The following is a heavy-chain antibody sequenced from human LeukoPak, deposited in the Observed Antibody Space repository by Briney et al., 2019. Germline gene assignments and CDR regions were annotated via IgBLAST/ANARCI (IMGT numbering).Heavy chain of an antibody. J-gene: IGHJ4*02. CDR1: GFTFDDYA. Sequence: GRSLRLSCAASGFTFDDYAMHWVRQAPGKGLEWVSGISWNSGSIGYADSVKGRFTISRDNAKNSLYLQMNSLRAEDLASYYCAKDKGYNWNYGNFDYWGQGTLVTVSS. CDR2: ISWNSGSI. CDR3: AKDKGYNWNYGNFDY. V-gene: IGHV3-9*03. D-gene: IGHD1-7*01.